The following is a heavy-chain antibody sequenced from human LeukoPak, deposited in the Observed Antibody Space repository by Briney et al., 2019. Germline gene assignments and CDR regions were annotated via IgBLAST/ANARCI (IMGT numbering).Heavy chain of an antibody. CDR2: FTSTVGDT. D-gene: IGHD3-10*01. V-gene: IGHV3-23*01. Sequence: GGSLRLSCVASGFTFTDYAMTWVRQPPGRRLEWVSTFTSTVGDTHYADSVKGRFTVSRDDSKGTLFLQMNSLRAEDTGVYYCAKRPYGSGGGHFDHWGQGTLAIVSS. CDR1: GFTFTDYA. CDR3: AKRPYGSGGGHFDH. J-gene: IGHJ4*02.